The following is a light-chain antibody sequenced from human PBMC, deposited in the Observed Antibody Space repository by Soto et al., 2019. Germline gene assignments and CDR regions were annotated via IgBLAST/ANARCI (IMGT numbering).Light chain of an antibody. CDR3: SSYTSGNSGV. CDR2: DVS. Sequence: QSALTQPASVSGSPGQSITISCTGTSSDVGSSNYVSWYQHHPGKAPQLIIFDVSDRPSGVSHRFSGSKSGNTASLIISGLLAEDEAYYYCSSYTSGNSGVFGGGTKVTVL. J-gene: IGLJ3*02. CDR1: SSDVGSSNY. V-gene: IGLV2-14*03.